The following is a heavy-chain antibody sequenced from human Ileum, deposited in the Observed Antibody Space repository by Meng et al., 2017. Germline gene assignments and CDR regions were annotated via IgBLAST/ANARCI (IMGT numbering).Heavy chain of an antibody. J-gene: IGHJ4*02. CDR2: IHHSGTT. V-gene: IGHV4-61*01. Sequence: SETLSLTCSVSGDSVNSGRYYWSWIRQPPGGGLECIGCIHHSGTTYYNPSLESRVTISADTSGNQYSLRLTSVTAADTAVYYCARGPDAAKSGYWGQGTLVTVSS. CDR1: GDSVNSGRYY. D-gene: IGHD1-14*01. CDR3: ARGPDAAKSGY.